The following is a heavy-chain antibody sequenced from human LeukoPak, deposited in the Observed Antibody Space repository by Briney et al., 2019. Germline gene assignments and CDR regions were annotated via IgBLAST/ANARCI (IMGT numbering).Heavy chain of an antibody. J-gene: IGHJ5*02. CDR3: AKVSGSTSSPSHWFDP. Sequence: GRSLRLSCAASGFTFSSYGMHWVRQAPGKGLEWVAVISYDGSNKYYADSVKGRFTISRDNSKNTLYLQMNSLRAEDTAVYYCAKVSGSTSSPSHWFDPWGQGTLVTVSS. CDR1: GFTFSSYG. CDR2: ISYDGSNK. D-gene: IGHD2-2*01. V-gene: IGHV3-30*18.